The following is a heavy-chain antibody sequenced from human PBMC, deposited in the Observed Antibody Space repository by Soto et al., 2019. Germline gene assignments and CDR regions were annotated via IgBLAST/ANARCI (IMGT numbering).Heavy chain of an antibody. D-gene: IGHD3-3*01. Sequence: ASVKVSCKASGYTFTSYDINWVRQATGQGLERMGWMNPNSGNTGYAQKFQGRVTMTRNTSISTAYMELSSLRSEDTAVYYCARAEITIFGVVVWGYYYYGMDVWGQGTTVTVSS. CDR1: GYTFTSYD. J-gene: IGHJ6*02. CDR2: MNPNSGNT. V-gene: IGHV1-8*01. CDR3: ARAEITIFGVVVWGYYYYGMDV.